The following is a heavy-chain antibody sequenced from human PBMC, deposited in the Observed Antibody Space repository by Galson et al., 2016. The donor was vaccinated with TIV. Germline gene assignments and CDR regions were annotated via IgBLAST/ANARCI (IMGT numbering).Heavy chain of an antibody. CDR1: GFTFNSYG. D-gene: IGHD4-17*01. J-gene: IGHJ4*02. V-gene: IGHV3-30*03. CDR2: ILYDGSTE. CDR3: ARDPRIYGDYLLAYFDY. Sequence: CAASGFTFNSYGMHWVRQAPGKGLEWVAVILYDGSTEYYADSVKDRFTISRDNSRNTLYLQMNSLRAEDTAVYYCARDPRIYGDYLLAYFDYWGQGTLVTVSS.